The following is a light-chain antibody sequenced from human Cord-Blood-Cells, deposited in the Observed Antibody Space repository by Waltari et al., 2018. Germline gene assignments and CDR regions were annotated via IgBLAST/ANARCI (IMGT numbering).Light chain of an antibody. Sequence: DIVMTQSPDSLAVSLGERATINCKSSQSVLYSSNNTNYLAWYQQKPGQPPKLLIYWASTRESGVPDRFSGSGSGTDFTLTISSLQAEDVAVYYCQQYYSTPRTFGHGTKVEIK. CDR2: WAS. J-gene: IGKJ1*01. V-gene: IGKV4-1*01. CDR1: QSVLYSSNNTNY. CDR3: QQYYSTPRT.